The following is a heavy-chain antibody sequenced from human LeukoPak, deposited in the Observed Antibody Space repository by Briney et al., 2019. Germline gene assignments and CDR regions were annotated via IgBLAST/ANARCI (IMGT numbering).Heavy chain of an antibody. CDR1: GFTLSSYW. CDR3: ARDNFIAAAGTNFDY. J-gene: IGHJ4*02. V-gene: IGHV3-7*01. D-gene: IGHD6-13*01. Sequence: GGSLRLSCAASGFTLSSYWMSWVRQAPGKGLEWVANIKEDGSEKYYVDSVKGRFTISRDNAKNSLYLQMNSLRAEDTAVYYRARDNFIAAAGTNFDYWGQGTLVTVSS. CDR2: IKEDGSEK.